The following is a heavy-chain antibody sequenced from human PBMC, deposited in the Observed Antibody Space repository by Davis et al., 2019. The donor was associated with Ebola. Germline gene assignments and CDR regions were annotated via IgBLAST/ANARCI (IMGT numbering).Heavy chain of an antibody. J-gene: IGHJ4*02. CDR1: GFTFRSYV. CDR2: ISYDGSNK. V-gene: IGHV3-30*04. D-gene: IGHD6-13*01. Sequence: GESLKISCAASGFTFRSYVMHWVRQAPGKRLEWVAVISYDGSNKYYADSVKGRLTISRDNSQNTAYLQMNSLKTEDTAVYYCTMGSSWTDYWGQGTLVTVSS. CDR3: TMGSSWTDY.